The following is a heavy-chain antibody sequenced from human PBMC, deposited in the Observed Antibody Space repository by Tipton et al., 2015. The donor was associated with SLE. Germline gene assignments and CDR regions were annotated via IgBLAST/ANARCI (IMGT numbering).Heavy chain of an antibody. Sequence: TLSLTCAVYDGSFSGYYWSWIRQSPGKGLEWIGEINHGGGTNYNPSLKSRVTISVDTSKNQLPLKLSSVTAADTAVYYCARDFEGIANPLGAFDIWGQGTMVTVSS. J-gene: IGHJ3*02. CDR1: DGSFSGYY. CDR2: INHGGGT. CDR3: ARDFEGIANPLGAFDI. V-gene: IGHV4-34*01. D-gene: IGHD6-13*01.